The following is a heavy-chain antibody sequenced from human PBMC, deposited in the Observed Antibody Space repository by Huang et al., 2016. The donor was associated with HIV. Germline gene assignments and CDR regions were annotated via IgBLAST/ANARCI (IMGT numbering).Heavy chain of an antibody. V-gene: IGHV4-30-4*08. CDR3: ARSMDFWSGYMDV. J-gene: IGHJ6*03. D-gene: IGHD3-3*01. CDR1: GGSISSGDSN. CDR2: IKYSGDT. Sequence: QMQLQESGPGLVRPSQTLSLTCTVSGGSISSGDSNWNWIRQSPRKGLEGIGYIKYSGDTDCNPSRKGRITISADTSTTQFALNLRFVTAADTAVYYWARSMDFWSGYMDVWGKGTTVTVSS.